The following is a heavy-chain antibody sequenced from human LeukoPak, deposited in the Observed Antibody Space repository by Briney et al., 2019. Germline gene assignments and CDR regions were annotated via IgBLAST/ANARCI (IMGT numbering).Heavy chain of an antibody. D-gene: IGHD3-9*01. V-gene: IGHV3-9*01. CDR3: ARAQLYYSDILTGYYVLYWFGP. CDR1: GFTFDDYA. Sequence: GESLRLACAAAGFTFDDYAMHWVRHAPGRVLEWVSGISWNSSSIVYADSVTGRFTISRDNAKQSLYLQMNSLRAEDTALYYCARAQLYYSDILTGYYVLYWFGPWGQGTLVTVSS. CDR2: ISWNSSSI. J-gene: IGHJ5*02.